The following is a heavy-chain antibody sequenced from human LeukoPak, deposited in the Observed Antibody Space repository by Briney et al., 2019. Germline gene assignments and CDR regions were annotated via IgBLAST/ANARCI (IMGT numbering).Heavy chain of an antibody. CDR3: TRGVPTFDY. J-gene: IGHJ4*02. V-gene: IGHV3-49*03. D-gene: IGHD2-2*01. CDR2: IRSKTYGGTT. Sequence: GSLRLSCTGSGFTSGDYAMSWFRQAPGKGLEWVGFIRSKTYGGTTEYAASVKGRFTISRDDSKSIAYLQKNSLKTEATALYYCTRGVPTFDYWGQGTLVTVSS. CDR1: GFTSGDYA.